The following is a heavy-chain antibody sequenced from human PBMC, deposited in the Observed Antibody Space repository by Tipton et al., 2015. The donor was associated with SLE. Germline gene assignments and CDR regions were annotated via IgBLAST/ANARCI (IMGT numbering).Heavy chain of an antibody. J-gene: IGHJ4*02. CDR3: ARETGGPFE. CDR1: GGSINAIEYH. Sequence: TLSLTCTVSGGSINAIEYHWGWIRQPPGKGLEWIGSIFYSGSAHYNPSLSSRFAIYVDPSNNHFFLRLNSVTAADTARYFCARETGGPFEWGQGTLVTVSS. CDR2: IFYSGSA. D-gene: IGHD7-27*01. V-gene: IGHV4-39*02.